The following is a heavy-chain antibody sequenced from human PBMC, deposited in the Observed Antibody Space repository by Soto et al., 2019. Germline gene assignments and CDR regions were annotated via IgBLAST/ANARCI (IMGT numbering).Heavy chain of an antibody. J-gene: IGHJ6*02. D-gene: IGHD3-22*01. Sequence: ETLSLTCTVSGGSISSSSYYWGWIRQPPGKGLEWIGSIYYSGSTYYNPSLKSRVTISVDTSKNQFSLKLSSVTAADTAVYYCARALVTDYNSRDYHYYFAMDVGGQGTSVTVS. CDR1: GGSISSSSYY. CDR3: ARALVTDYNSRDYHYYFAMDV. CDR2: IYYSGST. V-gene: IGHV4-39*01.